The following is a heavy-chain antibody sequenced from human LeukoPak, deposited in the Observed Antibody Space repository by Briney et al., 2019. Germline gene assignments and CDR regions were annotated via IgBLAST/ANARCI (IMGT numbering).Heavy chain of an antibody. CDR2: IVVGSGNT. Sequence: TSVKVSCKASGFTFTSSAMQWVRQARGQRLEWIGWIVVGSGNTNYAQKFQERVTITRDMSTSTAYMELSSLRSEDTAVYYCGRDPNGDYVGAFDMWGQGTVVTVSS. V-gene: IGHV1-58*02. CDR1: GFTFTSSA. J-gene: IGHJ3*02. D-gene: IGHD4-17*01. CDR3: GRDPNGDYVGAFDM.